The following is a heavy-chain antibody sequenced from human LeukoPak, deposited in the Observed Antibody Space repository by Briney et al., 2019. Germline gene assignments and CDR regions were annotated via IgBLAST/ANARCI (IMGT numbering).Heavy chain of an antibody. D-gene: IGHD4-17*01. J-gene: IGHJ3*02. Sequence: GGSLRLSCAASGFTFDDYGMSWVRQAPGKGLEWVSGINWNGGSTGYADSVKGRFTIPRDNAKNSLYLQMNSLRAEDTALYYCARVPDYGDYGDAFDIWGQGTMVTVSS. CDR1: GFTFDDYG. V-gene: IGHV3-20*04. CDR3: ARVPDYGDYGDAFDI. CDR2: INWNGGST.